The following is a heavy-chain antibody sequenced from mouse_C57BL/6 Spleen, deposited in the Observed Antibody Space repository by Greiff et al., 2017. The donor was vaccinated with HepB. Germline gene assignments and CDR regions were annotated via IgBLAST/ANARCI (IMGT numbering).Heavy chain of an antibody. J-gene: IGHJ2*01. CDR1: GFTFSSYG. Sequence: EVQGVESGGDLVKPGGSLKLSCAASGFTFSSYGMSWVRQTPDKRLEWVATISSGGSYTYYPDSVKGRFTISRDNAKNTLYLQMSSLKSEDTAMYYCARGDDYDEGYYFDYWGQGTTLTVSS. V-gene: IGHV5-6*01. CDR3: ARGDDYDEGYYFDY. CDR2: ISSGGSYT. D-gene: IGHD2-4*01.